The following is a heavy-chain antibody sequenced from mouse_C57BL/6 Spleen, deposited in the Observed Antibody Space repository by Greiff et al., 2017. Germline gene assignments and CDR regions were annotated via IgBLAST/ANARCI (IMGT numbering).Heavy chain of an antibody. J-gene: IGHJ3*01. CDR2: INPYNGGT. Sequence: VQLQQSGPVLVKPGASVKMSCKASGYTFTDYYMNWVKQSHGKSLEWSGVINPYNGGTSYNQKFKGKATLTVDKSSSTAYMELNSLTSEDSAVYYCASLYYGYGGGFAYWGQGTLVTVSA. D-gene: IGHD2-2*01. CDR3: ASLYYGYGGGFAY. V-gene: IGHV1-19*01. CDR1: GYTFTDYY.